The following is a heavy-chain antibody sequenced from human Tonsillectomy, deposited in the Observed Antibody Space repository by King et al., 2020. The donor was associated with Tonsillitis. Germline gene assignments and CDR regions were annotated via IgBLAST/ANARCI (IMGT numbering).Heavy chain of an antibody. V-gene: IGHV3-64D*06. J-gene: IGHJ3*02. D-gene: IGHD3-10*01. CDR3: VKARSPRGAFDS. CDR1: GFTFSSYA. Sequence: VQLVESGGGLVQPGGSLRLSCSASGFTFSSYAMHWVRQAPGKGLEYVSAIGRNGGSTYYADSVKGRFTISRDNSKYTLYLKMSSLRAEDTAVYYCVKARSPRGAFDSWGQGTMVTVSS. CDR2: IGRNGGST.